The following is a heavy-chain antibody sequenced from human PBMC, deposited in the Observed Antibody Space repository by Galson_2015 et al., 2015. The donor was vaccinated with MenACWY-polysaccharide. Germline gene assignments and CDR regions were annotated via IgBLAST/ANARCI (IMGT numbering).Heavy chain of an antibody. CDR3: ARGASQVGRLASWSFDI. J-gene: IGHJ3*02. D-gene: IGHD1-26*01. CDR2: IYVGGSR. CDR1: GFIVSGIY. V-gene: IGHV3-53*01. Sequence: SLRLSCAASGFIVSGIYMSWVRQAPGRGLEWISIIYVGGSRHYADSVKGRFTISEDFSKNTLYLQMDSLRAEDTAVYYCARGASQVGRLASWSFDIWGPGTMVTVSS.